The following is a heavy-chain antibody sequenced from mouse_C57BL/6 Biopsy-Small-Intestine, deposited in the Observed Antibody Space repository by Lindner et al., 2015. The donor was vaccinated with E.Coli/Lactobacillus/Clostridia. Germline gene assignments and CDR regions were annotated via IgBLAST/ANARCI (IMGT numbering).Heavy chain of an antibody. CDR3: ARWLLLYYAMDY. D-gene: IGHD2-3*01. J-gene: IGHJ4*01. CDR2: ISSGSSTI. Sequence: VQLQESGGGLVKPGGSLKLSCAASGFTFSDYGMHWVRQAPEKGLEWVAYISSGSSTIYYADTVKGRFTISRDNAKNTLFLQMTSLRSEDTATYYCARWLLLYYAMDYWGQGTSVTVSS. V-gene: IGHV5-17*01. CDR1: GFTFSDYG.